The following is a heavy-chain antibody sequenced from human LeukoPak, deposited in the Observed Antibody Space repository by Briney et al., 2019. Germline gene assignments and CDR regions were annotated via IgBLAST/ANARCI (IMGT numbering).Heavy chain of an antibody. V-gene: IGHV3-48*03. J-gene: IGHJ4*02. CDR2: ISSSGSTI. CDR1: SFTFRSYD. Sequence: PGGSLRLSCAVSSFTFRSYDIHWVPQAPGKGRVWVSYISSSGSTIYYADSVRGRFTISRDNAKNSMYLQMHSLRAEDTAVYDCARAPGYSSGWYLTCGFDYWGQGTLVTVSS. CDR3: ARAPGYSSGWYLTCGFDY. D-gene: IGHD6-19*01.